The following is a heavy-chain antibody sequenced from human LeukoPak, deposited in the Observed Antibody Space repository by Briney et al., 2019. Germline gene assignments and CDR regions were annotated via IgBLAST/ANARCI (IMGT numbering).Heavy chain of an antibody. CDR1: GYTLTELS. CDR2: FDPEDGET. CDR3: ARDRLGSGSFYNWFDP. V-gene: IGHV1-24*01. D-gene: IGHD3-10*01. Sequence: ASVKVSCKVSGYTLTELSMHWVRQAPGKGLEWMGGFDPEDGETIYAQKFQGRVTMTEDTSTDTAYMELSRLRSDDTAVYYCARDRLGSGSFYNWFDPWGQGTLVTVSS. J-gene: IGHJ5*02.